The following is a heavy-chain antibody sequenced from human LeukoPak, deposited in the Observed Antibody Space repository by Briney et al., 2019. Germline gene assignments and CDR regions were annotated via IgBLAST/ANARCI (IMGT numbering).Heavy chain of an antibody. Sequence: KPGGSLRLSCAASGFTFSSYSMNWVRQAPGKGLEWVSSISSSSSYIYYADSVKGRFTISRDNAKNSLYLQMNSLRAEDTAVYYCARDSRYCSSTSCSRGDYWGQGTLVTVSS. CDR1: GFTFSSYS. J-gene: IGHJ4*02. CDR2: ISSSSSYI. D-gene: IGHD2-2*01. V-gene: IGHV3-21*01. CDR3: ARDSRYCSSTSCSRGDY.